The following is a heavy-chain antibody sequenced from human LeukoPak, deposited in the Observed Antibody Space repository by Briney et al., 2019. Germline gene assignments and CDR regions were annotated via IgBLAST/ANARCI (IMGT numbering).Heavy chain of an antibody. CDR1: GYIFTSYY. V-gene: IGHV1-46*01. Sequence: ASVKVSCKASGYIFTSYYMHWVRQAPGQGLEWMGIINPSGGSTSYAQKFQGRVTMTRDTSTSTVYMELSSLRSEDTAVYYCAASAGATVYFDYWGQGTLVTVSS. D-gene: IGHD1-26*01. CDR2: INPSGGST. J-gene: IGHJ4*02. CDR3: AASAGATVYFDY.